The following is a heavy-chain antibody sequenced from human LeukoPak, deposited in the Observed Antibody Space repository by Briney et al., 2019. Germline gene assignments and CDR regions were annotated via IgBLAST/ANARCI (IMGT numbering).Heavy chain of an antibody. D-gene: IGHD1-26*01. CDR2: ISGPGGTT. CDR3: AKGYYGDY. Sequence: GGSLRLSCAASGFTFNSYAMSWVRQAPGKGLEWVSSISGPGGTTYYAESVKGRFTISRDNSKNTLYLQMSSLRAEDTAVYYCAKGYYGDYWGQGTPVTVSS. J-gene: IGHJ4*02. V-gene: IGHV3-23*01. CDR1: GFTFNSYA.